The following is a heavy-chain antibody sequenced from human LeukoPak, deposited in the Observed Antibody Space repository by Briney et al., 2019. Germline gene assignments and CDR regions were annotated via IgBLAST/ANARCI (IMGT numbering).Heavy chain of an antibody. CDR1: GGSFSGYY. CDR2: INHSGST. CDR3: ARGQGIPIVAMIVTTNDY. V-gene: IGHV4-34*01. J-gene: IGHJ4*02. D-gene: IGHD5-12*01. Sequence: SETLSLTCAVYGGSFSGYYWSWIRQPPGKGLEWIGEINHSGSTNYNPSLKSRVTISVDTSKNQFSLKLSSVTAADTAVYYCARGQGIPIVAMIVTTNDYWGQGTLVTVSS.